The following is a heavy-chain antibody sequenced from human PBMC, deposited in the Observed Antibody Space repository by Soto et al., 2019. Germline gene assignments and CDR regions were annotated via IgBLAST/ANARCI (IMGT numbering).Heavy chain of an antibody. J-gene: IGHJ6*02. CDR3: ARGYSNYGNYYYGMDV. V-gene: IGHV1-2*04. CDR2: INPNSGGT. Sequence: SSVKVSCKASGYTFTGYYMHWVRQAPGQGLEWMGWINPNSGGTNYAQKFQGWVTMTRDTSISTAYMELSRLRSDDTAVYYCARGYSNYGNYYYGMDVWGQGTTVTVSS. CDR1: GYTFTGYY. D-gene: IGHD4-4*01.